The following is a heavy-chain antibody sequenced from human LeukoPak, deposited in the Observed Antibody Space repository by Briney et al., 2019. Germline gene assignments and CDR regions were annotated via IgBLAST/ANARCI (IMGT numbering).Heavy chain of an antibody. CDR3: ARDPKSQLLLDY. J-gene: IGHJ4*02. D-gene: IGHD2-2*01. CDR1: GFTFTDEY. CDR2: INPYSGAI. V-gene: IGHV1-2*02. Sequence: ASVKVSCKSSGFTFTDEYIHWVRQAPGQGLEWMGWINPYSGAINYAQKFQGRVNLTRDTSISTAYMELSRLTSGDTAVYYCARDPKSQLLLDYWGQGTLVTVSS.